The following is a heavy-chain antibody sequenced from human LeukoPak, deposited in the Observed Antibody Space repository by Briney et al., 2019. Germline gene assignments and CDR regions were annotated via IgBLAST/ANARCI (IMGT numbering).Heavy chain of an antibody. J-gene: IGHJ4*02. CDR2: ISGSGGST. CDR3: AKAFGGYYYDSSGYYYGDY. V-gene: IGHV3-23*01. Sequence: GGSLRLSCAASGFTSSSYAMSWVRQAPGKGLEWVSAISGSGGSTYYADSVKGRFTISRDNSKNTLYLQMNSLRAEDTAVYYCAKAFGGYYYDSSGYYYGDYWGQGTLVTVSS. CDR1: GFTSSSYA. D-gene: IGHD3-22*01.